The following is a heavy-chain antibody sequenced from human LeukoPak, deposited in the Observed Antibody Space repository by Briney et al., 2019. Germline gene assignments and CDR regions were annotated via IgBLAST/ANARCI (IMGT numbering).Heavy chain of an antibody. CDR1: GFTFSYYA. Sequence: GRSLRLSCAASGFTFSYYAMHWVCQAPGKGLEWVAVISYDGSNQYYADSVKGRFTISRDNSKNTLYLQMNSLRAEDTAVYYCARDLYTYYYDSSGFYYYYGMDVWGQGTTVTVSS. D-gene: IGHD3-22*01. CDR3: ARDLYTYYYDSSGFYYYYGMDV. CDR2: ISYDGSNQ. V-gene: IGHV3-30-3*01. J-gene: IGHJ6*02.